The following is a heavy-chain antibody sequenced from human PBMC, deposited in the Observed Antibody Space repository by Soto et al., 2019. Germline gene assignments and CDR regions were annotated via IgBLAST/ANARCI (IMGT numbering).Heavy chain of an antibody. Sequence: SVKVSCKASGGTFSSYAISWVRQAPGQGLEWMGGIIPIFGTANYAQKFQGRVTITADKSTSTAYMELSSLRSEDTAVYYCALSGYDYVVVDYWGQGTLVTVSS. V-gene: IGHV1-69*06. CDR1: GGTFSSYA. CDR2: IIPIFGTA. D-gene: IGHD5-12*01. J-gene: IGHJ4*02. CDR3: ALSGYDYVVVDY.